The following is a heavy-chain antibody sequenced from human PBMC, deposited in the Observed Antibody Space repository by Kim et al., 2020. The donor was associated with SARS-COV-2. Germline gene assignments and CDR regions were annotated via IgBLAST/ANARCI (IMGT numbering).Heavy chain of an antibody. Sequence: GGSLRLSCAASGFPFSRHAMSWARQAAGKGLEWVSAIGSTGGTYYADSAKGRFTNSRDNSKNTLYLQLNSLRAEDTALYFCSAGTTYYWDYWGEGPLVTVSS. V-gene: IGHV3-23*01. D-gene: IGHD3-10*01. CDR3: SAGTTYYWDY. J-gene: IGHJ4*02. CDR1: GFPFSRHA. CDR2: IGSTGGT.